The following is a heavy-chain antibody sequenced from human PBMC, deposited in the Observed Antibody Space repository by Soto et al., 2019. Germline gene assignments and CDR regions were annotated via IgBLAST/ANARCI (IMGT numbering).Heavy chain of an antibody. CDR1: GGTFSSYA. D-gene: IGHD3-22*01. V-gene: IGHV1-69*01. CDR2: IIPIFGTA. J-gene: IGHJ4*02. Sequence: QVQLVQSGAEVKKPGSSVKVSCKASGGTFSSYAISWVRQAPGQGLEWMGGIIPIFGTANYAQKFQGRVTIAADEPTSTAYMELRSLRSQDTAVSDCARYVYCYDSSGYYSPFDCWGQGTLVTVSS. CDR3: ARYVYCYDSSGYYSPFDC.